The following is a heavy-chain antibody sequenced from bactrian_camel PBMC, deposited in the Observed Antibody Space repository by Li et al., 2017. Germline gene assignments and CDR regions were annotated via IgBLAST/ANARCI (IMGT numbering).Heavy chain of an antibody. D-gene: IGHD1*01. V-gene: IGHV3S1*01. Sequence: VQLVESGGGSVQAGGSLRLSCAAVGYTYGRYCMGWFRQTPGKEREGIAAVYTGGGVEWYHDSVKGRFTISRGSADNTLVLEMTSLTPEDSATYYCAADGDRYQCYWQSVTKYKILAQGTQVTVS. CDR1: GYTYGRYC. J-gene: IGHJ4*01. CDR2: VYTGGGVE.